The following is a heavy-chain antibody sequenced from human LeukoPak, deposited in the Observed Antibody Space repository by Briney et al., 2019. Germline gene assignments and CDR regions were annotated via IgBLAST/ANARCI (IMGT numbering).Heavy chain of an antibody. D-gene: IGHD6-13*01. J-gene: IGHJ4*02. CDR2: IYYSGST. CDR1: GGSISSSSYY. CDR3: AREGADGSWHFDY. Sequence: PSETLSLTCTVSGGSISSSSYYWGWIRQPPGKGLEWIGSIYYSGSTYYNPSLKSRVTISVDTSKNQFSLKLSSVTAADTAVYYCAREGADGSWHFDYWGQGTLVTVSS. V-gene: IGHV4-39*07.